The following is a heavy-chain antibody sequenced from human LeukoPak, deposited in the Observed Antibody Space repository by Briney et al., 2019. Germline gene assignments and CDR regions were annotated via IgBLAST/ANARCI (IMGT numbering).Heavy chain of an antibody. Sequence: GGSLRLSCAASGFTFDDYAMHWVRQAPGKGVEWVSGISWNSGSIGYADSVKGRFTISRDNAKNSLYLQMNSLRAEDMALYYCAKVRLGYSYGYGDDALDIWGQGTMVTVSS. V-gene: IGHV3-9*03. CDR1: GFTFDDYA. CDR3: AKVRLGYSYGYGDDALDI. D-gene: IGHD5-18*01. J-gene: IGHJ3*02. CDR2: ISWNSGSI.